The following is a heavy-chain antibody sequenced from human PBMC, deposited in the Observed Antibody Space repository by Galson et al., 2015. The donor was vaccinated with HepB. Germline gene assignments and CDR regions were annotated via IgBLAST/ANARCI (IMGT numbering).Heavy chain of an antibody. Sequence: QSGAEVKKPGESLKISCKGSGYSFTSYWIGWVRQMPGKGLEWMGIIYPGDSDTRYSPSFQGQVTISADKSISTAYLQWSSLKASDTAMYYCARRQGDYYGSGSYYAGAFDIWGQGTMVTVSS. CDR3: ARRQGDYYGSGSYYAGAFDI. D-gene: IGHD3-10*01. J-gene: IGHJ3*02. CDR1: GYSFTSYW. V-gene: IGHV5-51*03. CDR2: IYPGDSDT.